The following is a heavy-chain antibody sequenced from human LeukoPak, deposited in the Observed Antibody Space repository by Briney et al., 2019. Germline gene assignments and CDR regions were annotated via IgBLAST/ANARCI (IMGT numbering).Heavy chain of an antibody. J-gene: IGHJ4*02. D-gene: IGHD3-22*01. V-gene: IGHV3-30*04. Sequence: PGGSLRLSCAASGFTFSSYAMHWVRQAPGKGLEWVAVISYDGSNKYYADSVKGRFTISRDNSKNTLYLQMNSLRAEDTAVYYCATAATYYYDSSGYFDYWGQGTLVTVSS. CDR3: ATAATYYYDSSGYFDY. CDR2: ISYDGSNK. CDR1: GFTFSSYA.